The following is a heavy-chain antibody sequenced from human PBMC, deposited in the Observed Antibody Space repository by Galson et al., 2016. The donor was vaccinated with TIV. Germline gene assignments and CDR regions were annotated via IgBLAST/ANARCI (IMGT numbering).Heavy chain of an antibody. D-gene: IGHD2-15*01. V-gene: IGHV3-53*05. CDR3: ARDRVVDATYYYYYYGMDV. CDR2: ISDGGKT. Sequence: WVRQAPGKGLEWVSLISDGGKTYYPDSVRGRFTISRDNSKNTLYLQMNSLRLEDTAVYYCARDRVVDATYYYYYYGMDVWGQGTAVTVSS. J-gene: IGHJ6*02.